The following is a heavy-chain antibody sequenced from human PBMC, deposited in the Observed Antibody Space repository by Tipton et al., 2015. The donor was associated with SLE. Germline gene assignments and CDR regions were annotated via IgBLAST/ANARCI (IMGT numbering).Heavy chain of an antibody. CDR1: GGSFSGYY. V-gene: IGHV4-34*01. D-gene: IGHD3-10*01. CDR3: ASARGPYFDY. J-gene: IGHJ4*02. CDR2: LKYSGST. Sequence: TLSLTCAVYGGSFSGYYWSWIRQPPVKGLEWVGELKYSGSTHYNPSLMSRVTISVDTSKNQFSLKLSSLPAADTAVYYCASARGPYFDYWGQGTLVTVSS.